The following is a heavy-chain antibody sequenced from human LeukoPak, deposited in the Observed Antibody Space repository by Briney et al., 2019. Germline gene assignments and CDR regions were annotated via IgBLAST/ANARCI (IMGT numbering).Heavy chain of an antibody. V-gene: IGHV3-48*03. CDR2: ISSSGIAI. D-gene: IGHD3-10*01. J-gene: IGHJ4*02. CDR1: GFTFRSYE. CDR3: TRDRPSGNITMIRGVTLDY. Sequence: GGSLRLSCAASGFTFRSYEVNWVRQAPGMGLEWISYISSSGIAIYYADSVKGRFTISRDNAKNSLYLHMNSLRAEDTAVYYCTRDRPSGNITMIRGVTLDYWGQGTLVTVSS.